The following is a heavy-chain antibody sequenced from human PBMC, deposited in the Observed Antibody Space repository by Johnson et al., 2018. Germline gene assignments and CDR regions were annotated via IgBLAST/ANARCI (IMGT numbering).Heavy chain of an antibody. V-gene: IGHV3-13*01. CDR3: ARAGDDSNYGMDV. J-gene: IGHJ6*02. CDR1: GFTFSAYD. D-gene: IGHD3-16*01. Sequence: EVQLLESGGGLVQPGESLRLSCAASGFTFSAYDMHWVRQGTGKGLEWVSAFGAAGDIHYSDSVKGRFTISRENAKNSLYLQMSNLRHGDTAVYYCARAGDDSNYGMDVWGQGTTVTVSS. CDR2: FGAAGDI.